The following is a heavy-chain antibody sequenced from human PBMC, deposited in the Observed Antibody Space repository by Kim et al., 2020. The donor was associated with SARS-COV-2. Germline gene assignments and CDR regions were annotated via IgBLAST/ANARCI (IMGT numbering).Heavy chain of an antibody. CDR2: INHSGST. CDR3: ARGITIFGVVIIRAGNWFDP. V-gene: IGHV4-34*01. D-gene: IGHD3-3*01. J-gene: IGHJ5*02. Sequence: SDTLSLTCAVYGGSFSGYYWSWIRQPPGKGLEWIGEINHSGSTNYNPSLKSRVTISVDTSKNQFSLKLSSVTAADTAVYYCARGITIFGVVIIRAGNWFDPWGQGTLVTVSS. CDR1: GGSFSGYY.